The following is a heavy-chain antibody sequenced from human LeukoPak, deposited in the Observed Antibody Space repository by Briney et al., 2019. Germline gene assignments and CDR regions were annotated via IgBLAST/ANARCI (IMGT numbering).Heavy chain of an antibody. CDR2: IYHSGST. V-gene: IGHV4-30-2*01. CDR3: ARAIAAAGTDAFDI. J-gene: IGHJ3*02. D-gene: IGHD6-13*01. CDR1: GGSISSGGYP. Sequence: SQTLSLTCAVSGGSISSGGYPWSWIRQPPGKGLEWIGYIYHSGSTYYNPSLKSRVTISVDRSKNQFSLKLSSVTAADTAVYYCARAIAAAGTDAFDIWGQGTMVTVSS.